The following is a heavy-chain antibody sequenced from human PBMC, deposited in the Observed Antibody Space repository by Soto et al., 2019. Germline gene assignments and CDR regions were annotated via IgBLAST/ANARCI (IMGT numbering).Heavy chain of an antibody. CDR3: ARGSSGDENYYYYLGV. Sequence: KASETLSLTCAVSSGSISSSNWWSWVRQPQGKGLEWIGEIYHSGSTNYNPSLKSRLTISVDKSKNQFSMKLSSVTAADTAKNYCARGSSGDENYYYYLGVWGKGTTVTVSS. V-gene: IGHV4-4*02. J-gene: IGHJ6*03. CDR2: IYHSGST. CDR1: SGSISSSNW. D-gene: IGHD6-25*01.